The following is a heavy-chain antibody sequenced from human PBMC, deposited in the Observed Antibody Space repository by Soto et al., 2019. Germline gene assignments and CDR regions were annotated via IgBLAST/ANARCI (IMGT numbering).Heavy chain of an antibody. D-gene: IGHD6-19*01. CDR3: ARDGIAVAGLSDWARAFDI. V-gene: IGHV3-30-3*01. CDR2: ISYDGSNK. J-gene: IGHJ3*02. Sequence: QVQLVESGGGVVQPGRSLRLSCAASGFTFSSYAMHWVRQAPGKGLEWVAVISYDGSNKYYADSVKGRFTISRDNSKNKLYLQMNSLRAEDTAVYYCARDGIAVAGLSDWARAFDIWGQGTMVTVSS. CDR1: GFTFSSYA.